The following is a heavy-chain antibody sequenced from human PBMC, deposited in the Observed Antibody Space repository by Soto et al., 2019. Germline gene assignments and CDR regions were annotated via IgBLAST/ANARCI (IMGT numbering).Heavy chain of an antibody. V-gene: IGHV4-39*07. CDR3: ARGGWSYYYYYYGMDV. CDR1: GCSISSSSYY. J-gene: IGHJ6*02. CDR2: IYYSGST. D-gene: IGHD2-15*01. Sequence: GTLSLTCTVSGCSISSSSYYWGWLRQPPGKGLEWIGSIYYSGSTNYNPSLKSRVTISVDTSKNQFSLKLSSVTAADTAVYYCARGGWSYYYYYYGMDVWGQGTTVTVS.